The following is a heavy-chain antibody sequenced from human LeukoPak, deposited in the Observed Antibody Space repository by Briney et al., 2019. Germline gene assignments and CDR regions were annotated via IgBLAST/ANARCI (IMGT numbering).Heavy chain of an antibody. J-gene: IGHJ4*02. Sequence: GGSLRLSCAASGFTFSTYAMHWVRQAPGKGLEWVSAISGSGGSTYYADSVKGRFTISRDNSKNTLYLQMNSLRAEDTAVYYCAKNQWGDSKYYFDYWGQGTLVTVSS. V-gene: IGHV3-23*01. CDR2: ISGSGGST. CDR1: GFTFSTYA. CDR3: AKNQWGDSKYYFDY. D-gene: IGHD1-26*01.